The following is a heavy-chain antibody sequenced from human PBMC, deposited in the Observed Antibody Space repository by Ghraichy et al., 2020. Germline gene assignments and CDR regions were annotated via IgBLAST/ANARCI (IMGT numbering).Heavy chain of an antibody. J-gene: IGHJ4*02. CDR1: GFTFSTYW. Sequence: LSLTCAASGFTFSTYWMNWIRQAPGKGLEWVANIDPHGSERNYVDSVKGRFTISRDNAKNSLYLQMSGLRAEDTAGDTAVYYCAAYVRPGSYLEYWGQGTRVTVSS. D-gene: IGHD3-10*01. V-gene: IGHV3-7*03. CDR2: IDPHGSER. CDR3: VYYCAAYVRPGSYLEY.